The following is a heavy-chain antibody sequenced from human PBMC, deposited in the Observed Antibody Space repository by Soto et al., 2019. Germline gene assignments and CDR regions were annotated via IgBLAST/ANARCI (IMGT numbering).Heavy chain of an antibody. V-gene: IGHV4-4*07. Sequence: PSETLSLTCTVSGGSISNYFWSWIRQPAGKGLEWIGRIYSSGTTNYTPSLKSRVTMSVDTSKNQFSLKLTSVTAADTAVYYCAGSGGSYLNFWGQGTLVTV. CDR1: GGSISNYF. CDR2: IYSSGTT. CDR3: AGSGGSYLNF. J-gene: IGHJ4*02. D-gene: IGHD2-15*01.